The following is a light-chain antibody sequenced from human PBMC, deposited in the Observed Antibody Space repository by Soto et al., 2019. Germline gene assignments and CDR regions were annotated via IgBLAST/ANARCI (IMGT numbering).Light chain of an antibody. Sequence: DIQMTQSPSSLSASVGDRVTITCRASQSIMSYLNWYEQKVGKAPKLLIYAASRLQSGVPSRFSGSGSGTDFTLTISSLQPEDFGTYYCQQNYNAPYTFGQGTKLEI. CDR3: QQNYNAPYT. V-gene: IGKV1-39*01. CDR2: AAS. J-gene: IGKJ2*01. CDR1: QSIMSY.